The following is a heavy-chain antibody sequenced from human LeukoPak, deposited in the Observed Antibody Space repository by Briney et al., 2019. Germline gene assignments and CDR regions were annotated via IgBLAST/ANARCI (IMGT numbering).Heavy chain of an antibody. V-gene: IGHV3-53*01. J-gene: IGHJ4*02. CDR3: ARDFMAY. CDR1: GLTFSSNY. CDR2: MYSGGNT. Sequence: PGGSLRLSCAASGLTFSSNYMSWVRQAPGKGLEWVSVMYSGGNTYYAGSVKGRFTISRDNSKNTLHLQMNSLRAEDTAVYYCARDFMAYWGQGSLVTVSS. D-gene: IGHD5-24*01.